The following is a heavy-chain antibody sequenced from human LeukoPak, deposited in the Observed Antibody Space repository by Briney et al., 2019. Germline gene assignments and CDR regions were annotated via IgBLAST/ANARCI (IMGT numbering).Heavy chain of an antibody. CDR2: ISYDGSNK. Sequence: PGGSLRLSCAASGFTFSSYGMHWVRQAPGKGLEWVAVISYDGSNKYYADSVKGRFTISRDNSKNTLYLQMNSLRAEDTAVYYCAKNLEKVWGIAAAGGMDYWGQGTLSPSPQ. CDR1: GFTFSSYG. D-gene: IGHD6-13*01. CDR3: AKNLEKVWGIAAAGGMDY. J-gene: IGHJ4*02. V-gene: IGHV3-30*18.